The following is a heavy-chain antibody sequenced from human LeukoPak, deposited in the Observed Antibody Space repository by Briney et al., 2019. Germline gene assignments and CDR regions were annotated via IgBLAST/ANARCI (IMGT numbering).Heavy chain of an antibody. CDR1: GGSISSYY. V-gene: IGHV4-4*07. D-gene: IGHD2-21*02. Sequence: SETLSLTCTVSGGSISSYYWSWIRQPAGKGLEWIGRIYTSGSTNYNPSLKSRVTISVDKSKNQFSLKLSSVTAADTAMYYCAKMGDSAPYFFYYWAQDTLVTLSS. J-gene: IGHJ4*02. CDR3: AKMGDSAPYFFYY. CDR2: IYTSGST.